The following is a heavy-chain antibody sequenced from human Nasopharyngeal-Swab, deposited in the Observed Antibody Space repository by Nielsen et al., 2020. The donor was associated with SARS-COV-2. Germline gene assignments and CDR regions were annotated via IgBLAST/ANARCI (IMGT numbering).Heavy chain of an antibody. J-gene: IGHJ4*02. CDR1: GFTFTSYA. D-gene: IGHD1-26*01. CDR2: ISYDGSSS. Sequence: GGSLRLSCAASGFTFTSYAMHWVRQAPGKGLEWVAVISYDGSSSYYADSVKGRFIISRDNSKNTLYLRMNSLRAEDTAVYYCARGHGSYYLYIWDNWGQGTLVTVSS. CDR3: ARGHGSYYLYIWDN. V-gene: IGHV3-30*04.